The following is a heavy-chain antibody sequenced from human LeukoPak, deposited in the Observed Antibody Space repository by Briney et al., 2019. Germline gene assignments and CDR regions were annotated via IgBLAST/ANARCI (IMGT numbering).Heavy chain of an antibody. Sequence: GGSLRLSCAASGFTFTSYNMDWVRQAPGKGLEWLSSISSISNYIYYAESVKGRFTISRDNAKNLLYLQMDSLRAEDMAIYYCAREKLLWFGELFQAPKYYGMDVWGQGTTVTVSS. CDR2: ISSISNYI. V-gene: IGHV3-21*01. J-gene: IGHJ6*02. CDR1: GFTFTSYN. D-gene: IGHD3-10*01. CDR3: AREKLLWFGELFQAPKYYGMDV.